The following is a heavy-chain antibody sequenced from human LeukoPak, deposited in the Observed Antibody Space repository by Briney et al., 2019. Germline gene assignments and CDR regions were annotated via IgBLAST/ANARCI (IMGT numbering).Heavy chain of an antibody. CDR3: ARDGRLTIFVRGIITEGSPPKN. Sequence: GASVKVSCKASGYTFTDSYMHWVRQAPGQGLEWMGWINPKTGGTNYAQRFQGRDTSIRTAYMELNSLRSDDTAVYYCARDGRLTIFVRGIITEGSPPKNWGQGTLVTVSS. CDR2: INPKTGGT. CDR1: GYTFTDSY. J-gene: IGHJ4*02. V-gene: IGHV1-2*02. D-gene: IGHD3-10*01.